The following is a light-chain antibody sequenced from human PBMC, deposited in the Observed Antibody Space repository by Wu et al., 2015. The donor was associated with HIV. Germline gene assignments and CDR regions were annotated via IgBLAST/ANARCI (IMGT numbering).Light chain of an antibody. CDR2: GAS. CDR1: RSVDTK. CDR3: QQYNNWPPLT. V-gene: IGKV3-15*01. J-gene: IGKJ4*01. Sequence: EIVLTQSPDTLSLSPGESATLSCRASRSVDTKLAWYQQKPGQAPRLLIYGASTRATGTPGRISGSGSGTDFTLTISSLQSEDFAVYYCQQYNNWPPLTFGGGTKVEIK.